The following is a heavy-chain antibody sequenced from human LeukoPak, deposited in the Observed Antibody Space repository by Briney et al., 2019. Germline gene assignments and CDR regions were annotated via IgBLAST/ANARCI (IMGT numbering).Heavy chain of an antibody. J-gene: IGHJ4*02. CDR3: AKGPSSGPPYYFDY. CDR1: GFAFSFYA. Sequence: GGSLRLSCAASGFAFSFYAMNWVRQAPGKGLEWVSTISGDGGYTYYAGSVKGRFTISRDSSNNALYLQMNSLRDEDTAIYYCAKGPSSGPPYYFDYWGQGTLVTVSS. V-gene: IGHV3-23*01. D-gene: IGHD5-12*01. CDR2: ISGDGGYT.